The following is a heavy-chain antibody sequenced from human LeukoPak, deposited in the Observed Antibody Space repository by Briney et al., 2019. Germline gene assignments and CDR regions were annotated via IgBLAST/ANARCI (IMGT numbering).Heavy chain of an antibody. V-gene: IGHV4-38-2*02. D-gene: IGHD6-13*01. CDR3: ARDILATSIAAPYY. CDR2: IFYSGRT. Sequence: PSETLSLTCQVYNFPFNRGYYWSWIRQPPGKGLEWIGSIFYSGRTYYNPSLKSRVTMSVDTSKNQFSLRLSSVNAADTAVYYCARDILATSIAAPYYWGQGTLVTVSS. J-gene: IGHJ4*02. CDR1: NFPFNRGYY.